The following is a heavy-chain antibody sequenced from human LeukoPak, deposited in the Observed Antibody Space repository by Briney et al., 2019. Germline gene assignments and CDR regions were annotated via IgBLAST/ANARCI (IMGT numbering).Heavy chain of an antibody. Sequence: RTGGSLRLSCAASGFTFSNYGMSWVRQAPGKGLEWVSSISGSGDSAYYADSVKGRFTISRDNSKDTLYLQMNSLRAEDTAVYYCVRGGFSGNYWGQGTLVTVSS. V-gene: IGHV3-23*01. CDR2: ISGSGDSA. CDR3: VRGGFSGNY. CDR1: GFTFSNYG. J-gene: IGHJ4*02. D-gene: IGHD6-25*01.